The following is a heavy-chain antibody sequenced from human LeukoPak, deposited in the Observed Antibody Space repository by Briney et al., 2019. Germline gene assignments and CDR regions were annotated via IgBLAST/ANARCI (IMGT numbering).Heavy chain of an antibody. CDR3: ARGVYCSGGNCYRPLDY. CDR1: GGSFSGYY. D-gene: IGHD2-15*01. CDR2: INHSGST. V-gene: IGHV4-34*01. J-gene: IGHJ4*02. Sequence: PSETLSLTCAVYGGSFSGYYWGWIRPPPGKGPEWIGEINHSGSTNYTPSLKSRVTISVDTSKNQFSLKLSSVTAADTAVYYCARGVYCSGGNCYRPLDYWGQGTLVTVSS.